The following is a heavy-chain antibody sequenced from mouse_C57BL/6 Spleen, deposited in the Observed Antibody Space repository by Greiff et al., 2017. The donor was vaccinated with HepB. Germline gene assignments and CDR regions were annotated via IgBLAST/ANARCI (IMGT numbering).Heavy chain of an antibody. J-gene: IGHJ3*01. CDR2: INPNNGGT. CDR3: ASIYYYGSSFFAY. V-gene: IGHV1-22*01. Sequence: VQLQQSGPELVKPGASVKMSCKASGYTFTDYNMHWVKQSHGKSLEWIGYINPNNGGTSYNQKFKGKATLTVNKSSNTAYMELRSLTSEDSAVYYCASIYYYGSSFFAYWGQGTLVTVSA. D-gene: IGHD1-1*01. CDR1: GYTFTDYN.